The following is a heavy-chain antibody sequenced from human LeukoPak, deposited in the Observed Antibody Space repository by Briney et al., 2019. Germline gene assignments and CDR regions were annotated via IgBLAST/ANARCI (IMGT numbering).Heavy chain of an antibody. D-gene: IGHD3-22*01. CDR2: VYRSGNA. V-gene: IGHV4-30-2*01. CDR3: ARRVTYHYDSRGYYFDY. J-gene: IGHJ4*02. CDR1: GGSICTGGYS. Sequence: PSQTLSLTCAVSGGSICTGGYSWSWIRQPPGKGLEWIVYVYRSGNAFPNPSLKSRVTMSVDGSRNQFSLRLGSVTAADTAVYYCARRVTYHYDSRGYYFDYWGQGILVTVSS.